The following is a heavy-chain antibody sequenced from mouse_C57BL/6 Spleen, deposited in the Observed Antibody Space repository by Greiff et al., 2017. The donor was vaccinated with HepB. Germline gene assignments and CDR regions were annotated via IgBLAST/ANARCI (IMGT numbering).Heavy chain of an antibody. Sequence: EVQLQESGPGLVKPSQSLSLTCSVTGYSITSGYYWNWIRQFPGNKLEWMGYISYDGSNNYNPSLKNRISITRDTSKNQFFLKLNSVTTEDTATYYCARGAPYYGNYGGFAYWGQGTLVTVSA. V-gene: IGHV3-6*01. CDR3: ARGAPYYGNYGGFAY. CDR2: ISYDGSN. D-gene: IGHD2-10*01. J-gene: IGHJ3*01. CDR1: GYSITSGYY.